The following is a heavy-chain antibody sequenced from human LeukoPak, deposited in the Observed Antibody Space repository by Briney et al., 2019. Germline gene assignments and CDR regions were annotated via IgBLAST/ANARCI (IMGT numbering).Heavy chain of an antibody. CDR2: IYYSGST. CDR1: GGSISSYY. J-gene: IGHJ6*02. CDR3: ARARPSYYGMDV. Sequence: KPSETLSLTCTVSGGSISSYYWSWIRQPSGKGLEWIGYIYYSGSTNYNPFLKSRVTISLDTSKNQFSLKLSSVTAADTAVYYCARARPSYYGMDVWGQGTTVTVSS. V-gene: IGHV4-59*01.